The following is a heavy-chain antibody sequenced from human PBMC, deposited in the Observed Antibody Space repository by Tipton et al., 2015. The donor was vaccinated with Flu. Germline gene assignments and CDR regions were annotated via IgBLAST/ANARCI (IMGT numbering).Heavy chain of an antibody. CDR2: IYTSGST. V-gene: IGHV4-61*02. CDR3: ARVCSSTSCYASAGDY. CDR1: GGSISSGSYY. Sequence: TLSLTCTVSGGSISSGSYYWSWIRQPAGKGLEWIGRIYTSGSTNYNPSLKSRVTISVDTSKNQFSLTLSSVTAADTAVYYCARVCSSTSCYASAGDYWGQGTLVTVSS. J-gene: IGHJ4*02. D-gene: IGHD2-2*01.